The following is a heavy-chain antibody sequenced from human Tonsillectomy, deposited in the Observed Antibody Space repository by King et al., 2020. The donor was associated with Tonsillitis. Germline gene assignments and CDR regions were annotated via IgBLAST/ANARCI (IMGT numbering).Heavy chain of an antibody. CDR1: GGSITTDSNY. J-gene: IGHJ3*02. CDR3: AREFYYGSGAKAFDI. CDR2: IHHIGTT. V-gene: IGHV4-31*03. Sequence: QLQESGPGLVKPSQTLSLTCTVTGGSITTDSNYWSWIRQHPRKGLEWIGYIHHIGTTYYSPSLKSRLSISLDTSKNQFSLKVYSVTAADTAIYYCAREFYYGSGAKAFDIWGRGTMVTVSS. D-gene: IGHD3-10*01.